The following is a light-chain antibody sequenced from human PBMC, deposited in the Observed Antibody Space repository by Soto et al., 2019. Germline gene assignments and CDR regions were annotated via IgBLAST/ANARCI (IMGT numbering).Light chain of an antibody. V-gene: IGLV2-11*01. Sequence: QSALTQPRSVSGSPGQSVTISCTGTISDVGGYNYVSWYQQHPGKAPKLMIYDVSKRPSGVPDRFSGSKSGNTASLTISGLQAEDEADYYCCSYAGSYTDVFGTGTKVTVL. CDR1: ISDVGGYNY. CDR3: CSYAGSYTDV. CDR2: DVS. J-gene: IGLJ1*01.